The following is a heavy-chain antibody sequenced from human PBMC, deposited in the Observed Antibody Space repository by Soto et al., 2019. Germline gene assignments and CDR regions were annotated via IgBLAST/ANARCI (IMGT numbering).Heavy chain of an antibody. Sequence: PSETLSLTCAVSGGSISSSNWWSWVRQPPGKGLEWIGEIYHSGSTNYNPSLKSRVTISVDKSKNQFSLKLSSVTAAATAVYYCALRNRAHRLSPFVYWGPGTLLTVFS. CDR3: ALRNRAHRLSPFVY. D-gene: IGHD5-12*01. V-gene: IGHV4-4*02. CDR1: GGSISSSNW. J-gene: IGHJ4*02. CDR2: IYHSGST.